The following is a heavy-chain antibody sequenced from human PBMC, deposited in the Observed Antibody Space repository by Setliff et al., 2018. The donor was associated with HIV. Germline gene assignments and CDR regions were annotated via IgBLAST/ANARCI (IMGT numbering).Heavy chain of an antibody. CDR1: GPSINIHY. CDR2: IYSTGST. CDR3: AKGAGFYGDYTFDH. D-gene: IGHD4-17*01. V-gene: IGHV4-59*11. Sequence: SETLSLTCTVSGPSINIHYWSWIRQSPGKAFEWIGYIYSTGSTNYNPSLQSRVTISMVASRNQFSLKVTSVTAADTAVYYCAKGAGFYGDYTFDHWGQGRQVTVSA. J-gene: IGHJ4*02.